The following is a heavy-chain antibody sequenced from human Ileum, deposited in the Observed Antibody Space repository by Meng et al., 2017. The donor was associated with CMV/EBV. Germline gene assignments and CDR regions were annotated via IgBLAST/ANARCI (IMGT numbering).Heavy chain of an antibody. V-gene: IGHV4-4*02. J-gene: IGHJ4*02. D-gene: IGHD3-22*01. CDR1: GGSFKSHDW. Sequence: LTCAVSGGSFKSHDWWSWVRWPPGKGLEWIGETKHSGTATYNPSLKSRVTMSLDESKNDFSLRLTSVTAADTAVYYCASNGYFSLDYWSQGTLVTVSS. CDR3: ASNGYFSLDY. CDR2: TKHSGTA.